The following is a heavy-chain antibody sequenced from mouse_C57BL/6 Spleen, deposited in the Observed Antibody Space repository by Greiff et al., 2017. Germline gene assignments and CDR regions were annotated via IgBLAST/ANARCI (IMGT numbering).Heavy chain of an antibody. CDR2: INPSNGGT. CDR3: ARSLLSIPPYAMDY. V-gene: IGHV1-53*01. Sequence: QVQLKEPGTELVKPGASVKLSCKASGYTFTSYWMHWVKQRPGQGLEWIGNINPSNGGTNYNEKFKSKATLTVDKSSSTAYMQLSSLTSEDSAVYYCARSLLSIPPYAMDYWGQGTSVTVSS. J-gene: IGHJ4*01. D-gene: IGHD2-1*01. CDR1: GYTFTSYW.